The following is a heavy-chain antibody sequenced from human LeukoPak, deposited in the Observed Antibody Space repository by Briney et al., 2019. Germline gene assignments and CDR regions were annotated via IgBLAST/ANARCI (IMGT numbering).Heavy chain of an antibody. Sequence: SVKVSCKASGGTFSSYTISWVRQAPGQGLEWMGRIIPILGIANYAQKFQGRVTITADKSTSTAYMELSSLRSEDTAVYYCARAGIAVAHGVFDYYYYMNVWGKGTTVTVSS. CDR1: GGTFSSYT. D-gene: IGHD6-19*01. CDR3: ARAGIAVAHGVFDYYYYMNV. J-gene: IGHJ6*03. V-gene: IGHV1-69*02. CDR2: IIPILGIA.